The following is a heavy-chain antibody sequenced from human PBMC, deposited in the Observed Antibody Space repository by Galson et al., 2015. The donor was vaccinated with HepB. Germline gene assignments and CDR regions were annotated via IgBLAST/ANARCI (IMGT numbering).Heavy chain of an antibody. CDR1: EFTFSSYS. V-gene: IGHV3-21*01. Sequence: SLRLSCAASEFTFSSYSMNWVRQAPGKGLEWVSSICSTSSNIYYADSVKGRFTISRDNAKNSLYLQMNRLRAEDTAVYYCARVGIVVLPARGGIDYWGQGTLVTVSS. D-gene: IGHD2-2*01. CDR2: ICSTSSNI. CDR3: ARVGIVVLPARGGIDY. J-gene: IGHJ4*02.